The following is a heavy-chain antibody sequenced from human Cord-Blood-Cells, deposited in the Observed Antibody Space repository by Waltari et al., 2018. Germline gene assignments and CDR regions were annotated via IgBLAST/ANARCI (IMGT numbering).Heavy chain of an antibody. V-gene: IGHV3-21*01. CDR3: ARDLKDTGTTYYYYYGMDV. Sequence: EVQLVESGGGLVKPGGSLRLSCAASGFTFSSYSMNWVRQAPGKGLGWVSSISSSSSYIYCADSVKGRFTISRDNAKNSLYLQMNSLRAEDTAVYYCARDLKDTGTTYYYYYGMDVWGQGTTVTVSS. CDR1: GFTFSSYS. J-gene: IGHJ6*02. CDR2: ISSSSSYI. D-gene: IGHD1-1*01.